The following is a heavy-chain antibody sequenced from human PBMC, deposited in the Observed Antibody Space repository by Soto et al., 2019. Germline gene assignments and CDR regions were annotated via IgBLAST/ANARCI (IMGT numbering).Heavy chain of an antibody. CDR2: ISTYNGKT. D-gene: IGHD6-19*01. CDR3: ARHGSGWGAAAYDI. Sequence: QVQLVQSGAEVKRPGASVKVSCKASGYTFSNYGISWVRQAPGKRLEWMGWISTYNGKTNYVQNFQGRVTMTTDTPTSTANMELRSRISDDTALYFCARHGSGWGAAAYDIWGPGTMVIVSS. CDR1: GYTFSNYG. V-gene: IGHV1-18*04. J-gene: IGHJ3*02.